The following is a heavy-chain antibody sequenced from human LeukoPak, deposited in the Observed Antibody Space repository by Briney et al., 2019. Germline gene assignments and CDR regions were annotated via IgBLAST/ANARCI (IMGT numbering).Heavy chain of an antibody. V-gene: IGHV3-23*01. CDR2: ISGRGVST. J-gene: IGHJ4*02. Sequence: GGSLRLSCAASGFSFSSYGMSWVRQAPGKGLEWVSAISGRGVSTYYADSVKGRFSISRDSSKTTLYLQMNSLRADDTAVYYCTKYLTVAGTPADYWGQGTLVTVSS. CDR1: GFSFSSYG. CDR3: TKYLTVAGTPADY. D-gene: IGHD6-19*01.